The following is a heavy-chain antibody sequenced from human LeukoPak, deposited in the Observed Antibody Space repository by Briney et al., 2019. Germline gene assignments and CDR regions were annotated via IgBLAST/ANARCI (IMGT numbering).Heavy chain of an antibody. CDR3: ASGAEGWNY. V-gene: IGHV3-13*01. CDR1: GFTFSSYD. CDR2: IGKSGHT. J-gene: IGHJ4*02. D-gene: IGHD2-15*01. Sequence: PGGSLRLSCAASGFTFSSYDMHWVRQVTRKGLEWVSGIGKSGHTYYAGSVKGRFTISRENAKNSLYLQMNDLRAGDTAVYYCASGAEGWNYWGQGTLVTVSS.